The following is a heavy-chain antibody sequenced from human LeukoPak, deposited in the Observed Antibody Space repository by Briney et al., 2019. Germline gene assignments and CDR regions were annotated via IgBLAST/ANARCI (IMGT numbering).Heavy chain of an antibody. D-gene: IGHD3-22*01. Sequence: SETLSLTCAVYGGSFSGYYWSWIRQPPGKGLEWIGEINHSGSTNYNPSLKSRVTISVDTSKNQFSLKLSSVTAADTAVYYCARGPSITMNLNYGMDVWGQGTTVTVSS. CDR3: ARGPSITMNLNYGMDV. J-gene: IGHJ6*02. CDR2: INHSGST. V-gene: IGHV4-34*01. CDR1: GGSFSGYY.